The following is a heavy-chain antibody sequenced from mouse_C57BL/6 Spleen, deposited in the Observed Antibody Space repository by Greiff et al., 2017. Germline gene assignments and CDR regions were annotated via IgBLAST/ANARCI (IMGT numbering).Heavy chain of an antibody. CDR3: AAGHYGSSYGYFDG. V-gene: IGHV1-64*01. CDR2: IHPSSGGT. J-gene: IGHJ1*03. CDR1: GYTFTSYL. Sequence: QVQLQQPGAELVKPGASVKLSCKASGYTFTSYLMHWVKQRPGQGLEWIGMIHPSSGGTNYNEKFKSKATLTVDKSSSTAYMQRSSLPSEGSAVYYCAAGHYGSSYGYFDGWGTGTTVTVSA. D-gene: IGHD1-1*01.